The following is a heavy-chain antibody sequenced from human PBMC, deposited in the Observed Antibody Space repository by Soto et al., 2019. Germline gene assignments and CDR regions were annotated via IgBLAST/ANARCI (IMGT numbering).Heavy chain of an antibody. CDR1: GFTFTSYY. CDR2: INPNSGGT. V-gene: IGHV1-2*04. D-gene: IGHD3-10*01. CDR3: ARENTYYYGSGKKGMDV. Sequence: GGSVKVSCKGSGFTFTSYYNKWGRQARGQSLEWMGWINPNSGGTNYAQKFQGWVTMTRDTSISTAYMELSRLRSDDTAVYYCARENTYYYGSGKKGMDVWGQGTTVTVSS. J-gene: IGHJ6*02.